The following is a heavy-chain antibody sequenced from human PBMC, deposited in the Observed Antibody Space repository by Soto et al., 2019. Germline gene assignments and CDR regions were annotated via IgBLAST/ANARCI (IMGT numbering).Heavy chain of an antibody. CDR3: ARESREHSSSEGLDV. Sequence: QVQLQESGPGLVKPSETLSLTCTVSGCSVSSGIYYWSWIRQPPGKGLEWIAYVYNPGSTNYNPSLKRRLTISMDTSKNQFSLTLRSVTAADTAVYYCARESREHSSSEGLDVWDQGTTVTVSS. CDR2: VYNPGST. CDR1: GCSVSSGIYY. V-gene: IGHV4-61*01. J-gene: IGHJ6*02. D-gene: IGHD1-26*01.